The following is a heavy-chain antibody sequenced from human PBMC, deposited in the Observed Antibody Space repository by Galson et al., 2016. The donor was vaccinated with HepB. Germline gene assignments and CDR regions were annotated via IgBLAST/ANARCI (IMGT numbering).Heavy chain of an antibody. J-gene: IGHJ5*02. CDR3: TRDGALPGGWVWIDP. D-gene: IGHD6-19*01. V-gene: IGHV3-48*04. CDR2: ISSSSATI. Sequence: SLRLSCAASGFSFSTYTMNWVRQAPGKGLEWVASISSSSATIYYVDSVKDRFAVSRDNAKNSVYLQMNSLRVEDTAVYYCTRDGALPGGWVWIDPWGQGTLVIVSS. CDR1: GFSFSTYT.